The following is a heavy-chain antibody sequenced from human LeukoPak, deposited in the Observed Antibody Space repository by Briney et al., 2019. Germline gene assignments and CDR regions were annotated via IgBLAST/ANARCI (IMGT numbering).Heavy chain of an antibody. J-gene: IGHJ6*02. CDR2: IYHSGST. CDR1: GGSISSGGYS. D-gene: IGHD3-16*01. V-gene: IGHV4-30-2*01. Sequence: PSETLSLTCAVSGGSISSGGYSWSWIRQPPGKGLEWIGYIYHSGSTYYNPSLKSRVTISVDRSKNQFSLKLSSVTAADTAVYYCARDSIDGGGGMDVWGQGTTVTVSS. CDR3: ARDSIDGGGGMDV.